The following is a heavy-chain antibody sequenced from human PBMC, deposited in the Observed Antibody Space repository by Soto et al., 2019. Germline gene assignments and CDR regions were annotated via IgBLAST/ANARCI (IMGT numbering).Heavy chain of an antibody. CDR2: ISATGGST. J-gene: IGHJ4*02. CDR3: AKDRLAGNFDY. V-gene: IGHV3-23*01. CDR1: GFTFNNYA. Sequence: HPGGSLRLSCAASGFTFNNYAMNWVRQAPGKGLEWVATISATGGSTYYADSVKGRFTISRDNSKSTLYLQMNGLRVEDTAVYYCAKDRLAGNFDYWGQGTQVTVSS.